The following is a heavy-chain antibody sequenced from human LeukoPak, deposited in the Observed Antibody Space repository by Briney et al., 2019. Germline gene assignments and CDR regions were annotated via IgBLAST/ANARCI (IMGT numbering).Heavy chain of an antibody. Sequence: PGRSLRLSCAASGFTFDDYAMHWVRQAPGKGLEWVSGISWNSGSIGYADSVKGRFTISRDNAKNSLYLQMNSLRAEDTAVYYCAKVHSSGWYNPYYYGMDVWGQGTTVTVSS. J-gene: IGHJ6*02. CDR1: GFTFDDYA. V-gene: IGHV3-9*01. CDR3: AKVHSSGWYNPYYYGMDV. D-gene: IGHD6-19*01. CDR2: ISWNSGSI.